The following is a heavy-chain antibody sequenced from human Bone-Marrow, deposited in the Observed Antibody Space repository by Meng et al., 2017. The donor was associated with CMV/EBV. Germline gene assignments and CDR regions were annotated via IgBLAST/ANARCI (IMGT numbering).Heavy chain of an antibody. J-gene: IGHJ6*02. CDR3: ARDAQLGGWGDHYYYYGMDV. CDR2: ISAYNGNT. CDR1: GYTFTSYG. Sequence: ASVKVSCKASGYTFTSYGISWVRQAPGQGLAWMGWISAYNGNTNYAQKLQGRVTMTTDTSTSTAYMELRSLRSDDTAVYYCARDAQLGGWGDHYYYYGMDVWGQGTTVTVSS. V-gene: IGHV1-18*01. D-gene: IGHD2-2*01.